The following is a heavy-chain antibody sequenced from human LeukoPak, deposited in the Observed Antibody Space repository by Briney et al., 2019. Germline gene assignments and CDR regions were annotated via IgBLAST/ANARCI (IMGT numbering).Heavy chain of an antibody. V-gene: IGHV3-33*06. CDR2: IWYDGSNK. Sequence: GGSLRLSCAASGFTFSHYGMHWVRQAPGKGLEWVAVIWYDGSNKYYADSVKGRFTISRDNSKNTLYLQMNSLRAEDTAVYYCAKGTTVTTYSAFDIWGQGTMVTVSS. CDR3: AKGTTVTTYSAFDI. CDR1: GFTFSHYG. J-gene: IGHJ3*02. D-gene: IGHD4-17*01.